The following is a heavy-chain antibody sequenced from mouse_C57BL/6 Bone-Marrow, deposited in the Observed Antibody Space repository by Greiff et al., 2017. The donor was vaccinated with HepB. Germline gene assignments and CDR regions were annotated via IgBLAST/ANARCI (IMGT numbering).Heavy chain of an antibody. D-gene: IGHD6-1*01. V-gene: IGHV5-4*01. Sequence: DVHLVESGGGLVKPGGSLKLSCAASGFTFSSYAMSWVRQTPEKRLEWVATISDGGSYTYYPDNVKGRFTISRDNAKNNLYLQMSHLKSEDTAMYYCAREALATYFDYWGQGTTLTVSS. CDR3: AREALATYFDY. J-gene: IGHJ2*01. CDR2: ISDGGSYT. CDR1: GFTFSSYA.